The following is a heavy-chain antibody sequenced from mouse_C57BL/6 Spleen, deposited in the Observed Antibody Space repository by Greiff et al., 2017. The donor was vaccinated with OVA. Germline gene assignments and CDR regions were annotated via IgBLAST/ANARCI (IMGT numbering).Heavy chain of an antibody. Sequence: VQLQQSGAELVKPGASVKISCKASGYAFSSYWMNWVKQRPGKGLEWIGQIYPGDGDTNYNGKFKGKATLTADKSSSTAYMQLSSLTSEDSAVYFCAREEAVYYAMDYWGQGTSVTVSS. J-gene: IGHJ4*01. V-gene: IGHV1-80*01. CDR3: AREEAVYYAMDY. CDR2: IYPGDGDT. D-gene: IGHD3-3*01. CDR1: GYAFSSYW.